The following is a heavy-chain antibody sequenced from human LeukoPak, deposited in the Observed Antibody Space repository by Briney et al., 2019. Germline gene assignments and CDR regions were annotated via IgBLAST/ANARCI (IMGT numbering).Heavy chain of an antibody. D-gene: IGHD3-22*01. CDR2: ISGDGGST. V-gene: IGHV3-43*02. CDR1: GFTFDDYA. Sequence: GGSLRLSCAASGFTFDDYAMHWVRQAPGKGLEWVSLISGDGGSTYYADSVKGRFTISRDNSKNSLYLQMNSLRAEDTAVYYCAKNGPPYDSSGYWGGDFDYWGQGTLVTVSS. CDR3: AKNGPPYDSSGYWGGDFDY. J-gene: IGHJ4*02.